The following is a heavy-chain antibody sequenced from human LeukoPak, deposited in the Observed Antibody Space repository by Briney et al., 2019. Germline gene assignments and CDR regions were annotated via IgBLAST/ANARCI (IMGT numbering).Heavy chain of an antibody. D-gene: IGHD6-13*01. J-gene: IGHJ1*01. Sequence: GASVKVSCKASGYTFINYGISWVRQAPGQGLEWMGWISAYNGKTNYAQKLQARVTMTTDTSTSTAYMELRSLRSDDTAVYYCVREAEAANTIYFLHWGQGTLVTVSS. CDR2: ISAYNGKT. CDR1: GYTFINYG. V-gene: IGHV1-18*01. CDR3: VREAEAANTIYFLH.